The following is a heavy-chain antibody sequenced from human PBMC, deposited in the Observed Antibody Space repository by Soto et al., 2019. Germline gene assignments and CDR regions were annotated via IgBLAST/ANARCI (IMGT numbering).Heavy chain of an antibody. CDR3: ARGALFQDWSLVVPAAMSHNWFDP. V-gene: IGHV4-31*03. CDR1: GGSISSGGYY. D-gene: IGHD2-2*01. J-gene: IGHJ5*02. Sequence: QVQLQESGPGLVKPSQTLSLTCTVSGGSISSGGYYWSWIRQHPGKGLEWIGYIYYSGSTYYNPSLKSRVTISVDTSKNLFSLKLSSVTAPDTAVYYWARGALFQDWSLVVPAAMSHNWFDPWGQGTLVTVSS. CDR2: IYYSGST.